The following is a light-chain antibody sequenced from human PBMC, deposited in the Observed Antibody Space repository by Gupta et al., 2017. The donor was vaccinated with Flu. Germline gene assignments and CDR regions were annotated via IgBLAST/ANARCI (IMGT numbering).Light chain of an antibody. CDR1: SSNIGSNT. CDR2: SNS. V-gene: IGLV1-44*01. CDR3: AAWDDSLNGWV. J-gene: IGLJ3*02. Sequence: QSVLTQPPSASGTPGQRVTISCSGSSSNIGSNTVNWYQQLPGTAPKLLIYSNSQRPSGVPDRFSGSKSGTSASLAISGLQSEDEADYYCAAWDDSLNGWVFGGGTNLTVL.